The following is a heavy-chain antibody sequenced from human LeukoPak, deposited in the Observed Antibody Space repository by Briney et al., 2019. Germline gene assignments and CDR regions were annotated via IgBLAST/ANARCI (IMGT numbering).Heavy chain of an antibody. D-gene: IGHD3-3*01. CDR3: ARDRYDFWGGYQFDY. CDR1: GFTFSSSA. Sequence: GGSLRLSCAASGFTFSSSAMHWVRQAPDKGLEWVAVISYDGSNKYYADSVKGRFTISRDNSKNTLYLQMNSLRAEDTAVYYCARDRYDFWGGYQFDYWGQGTLVTASS. J-gene: IGHJ4*02. CDR2: ISYDGSNK. V-gene: IGHV3-30-3*01.